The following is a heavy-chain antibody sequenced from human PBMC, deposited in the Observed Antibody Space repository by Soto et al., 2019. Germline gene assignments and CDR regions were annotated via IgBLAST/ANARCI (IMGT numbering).Heavy chain of an antibody. CDR2: IDWDDDK. Sequence: SGPTLVNPTQTLTLTCTFSGFSLSTSGMCVSWIRQPPGKALEWLARIDWDDDKYYSASLKTRLTISKDTSKNQVVLTMTNMDPVDTATYYCARTPLVIYSSSWTNWFYSRAQRTLVTVSS. D-gene: IGHD6-13*01. CDR3: ARTPLVIYSSSWTNWFYS. J-gene: IGHJ5*01. V-gene: IGHV2-70*11. CDR1: GFSLSTSGMC.